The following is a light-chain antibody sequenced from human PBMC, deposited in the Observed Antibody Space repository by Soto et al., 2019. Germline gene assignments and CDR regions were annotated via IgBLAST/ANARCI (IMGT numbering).Light chain of an antibody. CDR3: QQHNNWPRT. V-gene: IGKV3-15*01. CDR1: QSVSRH. J-gene: IGKJ1*01. CDR2: DAS. Sequence: EIVMTQSPATLSLSPGGRATLSCRASQSVSRHLDWYQQKPGQAPRLLIYDASARATGIPARFSGSGSGTEFNLTISSLQSEDFGVYYCQQHNNWPRTFGQGTTVEIK.